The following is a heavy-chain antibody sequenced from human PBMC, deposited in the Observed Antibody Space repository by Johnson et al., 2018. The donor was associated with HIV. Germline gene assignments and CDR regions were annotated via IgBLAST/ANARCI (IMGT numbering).Heavy chain of an antibody. CDR2: ISYDGSKK. V-gene: IGHV3-30*14. Sequence: QVTLVESGGGVVRPGGSLRLSCAASGFTFSSYAMHWVRQAPGKGLEWVAVISYDGSKKYYADSVKGRFTISRDNSKNTLDLQMNSLRAEDTAVYYCARDSDISLGVAGAFDIWGQGTMVTVSA. D-gene: IGHD3-9*01. CDR1: GFTFSSYA. J-gene: IGHJ3*02. CDR3: ARDSDISLGVAGAFDI.